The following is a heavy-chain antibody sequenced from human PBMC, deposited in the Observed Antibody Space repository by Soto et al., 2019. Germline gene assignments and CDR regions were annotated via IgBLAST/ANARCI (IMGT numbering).Heavy chain of an antibody. CDR1: GYTFTSYA. V-gene: IGHV1-3*01. CDR2: INAGNGNT. D-gene: IGHD6-19*01. Sequence: EASVTVSCKASGYTFTSYAMHWVRQAPGQRLEWMGWINAGNGNTKYSQKFQGRVTITRDTSTSTVYMELSSLRSEDTAVYYCARDGLDYSSGWYSDYWWSSGWYSDYWGQGTLVTVSS. J-gene: IGHJ4*02. CDR3: ARDGLDYSSGWYSDYWWSSGWYSDY.